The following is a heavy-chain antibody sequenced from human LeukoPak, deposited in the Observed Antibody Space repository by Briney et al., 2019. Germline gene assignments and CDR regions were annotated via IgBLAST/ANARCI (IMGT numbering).Heavy chain of an antibody. D-gene: IGHD2-15*01. CDR3: AKATLGSCSGARCYPFDY. CDR2: ITCSGGST. J-gene: IGHJ4*02. Sequence: GGSLRLSCAASGFTFSTYAINWVRQAPGKGLEWVSAITCSGGSTYIADSVKGRLTISRDNSKNTLYLQMNSLRAEDTAVYYCAKATLGSCSGARCYPFDYWGQGTLVTVSS. V-gene: IGHV3-23*01. CDR1: GFTFSTYA.